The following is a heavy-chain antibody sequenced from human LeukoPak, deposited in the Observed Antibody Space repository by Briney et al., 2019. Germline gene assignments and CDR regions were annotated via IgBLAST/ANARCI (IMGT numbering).Heavy chain of an antibody. J-gene: IGHJ3*02. CDR1: GFTFSSYE. CDR3: AKENRRYCGGDCYPDAFDI. V-gene: IGHV3-23*01. D-gene: IGHD2-21*02. Sequence: QPGGSLRLSCAASGFTFSSYEMNWVRQAPGKGLEWVSAISGSGGRTYHADSVKGRFTISRDNSKNTLYLQMNSLRAEDTAVYYCAKENRRYCGGDCYPDAFDIWGQGTMVTVSS. CDR2: ISGSGGRT.